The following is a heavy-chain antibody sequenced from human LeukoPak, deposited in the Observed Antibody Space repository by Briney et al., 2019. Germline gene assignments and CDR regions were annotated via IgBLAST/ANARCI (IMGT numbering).Heavy chain of an antibody. CDR3: ASFDSSGYFADAFDI. CDR2: IYSGGST. J-gene: IGHJ3*02. CDR1: GFTVSSNY. V-gene: IGHV3-53*04. Sequence: PGGSLRLSCAASGFTVSSNYMSWVRQAPGKGLEWVSVIYSGGSTYYADSMKGRFTISRHNSKNTLYLQMNSLRAEDTAVYYCASFDSSGYFADAFDIWGQGTMVTVSS. D-gene: IGHD3-22*01.